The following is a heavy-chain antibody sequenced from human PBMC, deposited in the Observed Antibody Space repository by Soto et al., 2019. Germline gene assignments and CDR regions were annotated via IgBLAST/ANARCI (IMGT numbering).Heavy chain of an antibody. CDR1: GFTFSSYA. V-gene: IGHV3-30-3*01. CDR3: ARGDYFYDRKAFDI. Sequence: QVQLVESGGGVVQPGRSLRLSCAASGFTFSSYAMHWVRQAPGKGLEWVAVISYDGSNKYYADSVKGRFTISRDNSKNTLYLQMNSLRAEDTAVYYWARGDYFYDRKAFDIWGQGTMVTGSS. D-gene: IGHD3-22*01. J-gene: IGHJ3*02. CDR2: ISYDGSNK.